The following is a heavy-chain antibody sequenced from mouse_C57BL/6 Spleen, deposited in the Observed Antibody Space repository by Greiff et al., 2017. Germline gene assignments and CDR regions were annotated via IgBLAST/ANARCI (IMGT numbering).Heavy chain of an antibody. D-gene: IGHD2-3*01. V-gene: IGHV3-6*01. Sequence: EVQLQESGPGLVKPSQSLSLTCSVTGYSITSGYYWNWIRQFPGNKLEWMGYISYDGSNNYNPSLKNRISITRDTSKNQFFLKLNSVTTEDTATYYCARGFYDSYAMDYWGQGTSVTVSS. J-gene: IGHJ4*01. CDR2: ISYDGSN. CDR1: GYSITSGYY. CDR3: ARGFYDSYAMDY.